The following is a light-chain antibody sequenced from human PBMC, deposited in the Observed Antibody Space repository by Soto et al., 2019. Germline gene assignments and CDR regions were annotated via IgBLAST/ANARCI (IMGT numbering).Light chain of an antibody. V-gene: IGKV1-9*01. Sequence: DIQLTQSPSFLSASVGDRVTITCRASQGISSSLAWYQQKPGRAPELLIYAASTLQSGVPSRFSGSGSGTEFTLTISRLQHEDFATYYCQQINSFPLTFGGGTKVEIK. CDR3: QQINSFPLT. CDR2: AAS. CDR1: QGISSS. J-gene: IGKJ4*01.